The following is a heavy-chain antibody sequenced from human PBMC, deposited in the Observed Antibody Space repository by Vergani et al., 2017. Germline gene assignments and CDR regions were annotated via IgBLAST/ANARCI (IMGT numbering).Heavy chain of an antibody. Sequence: QVQILQSGGGVVQPGGSLRLSCTLSGFTLNTYGIHWVRQAPGKGLEWVSFIRYDGRSEYYGDSVKGRFTISRDKSQNTVNLQMNSLRTEDTAVYFCANSVIAGNVGVAYFGMDVWVRGTTVTVSS. J-gene: IGHJ6*02. CDR2: IRYDGRSE. CDR1: GFTLNTYG. D-gene: IGHD6-13*01. CDR3: ANSVIAGNVGVAYFGMDV. V-gene: IGHV3-30*02.